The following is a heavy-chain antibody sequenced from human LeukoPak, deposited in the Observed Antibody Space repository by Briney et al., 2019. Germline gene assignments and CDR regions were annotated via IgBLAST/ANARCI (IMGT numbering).Heavy chain of an antibody. CDR2: INSDGTTT. V-gene: IGHV3-74*01. CDR1: GFSFSSYW. Sequence: PGGSLRLSCAASGFSFSSYWMHWVRQVPGKGLAWVSRINSDGTTTNYADSVKGRFTISRDNAKSTLYLQMSSQRVDDTAVYYCARDLGVTTYWGRGTLVIVSS. D-gene: IGHD4-17*01. J-gene: IGHJ4*02. CDR3: ARDLGVTTY.